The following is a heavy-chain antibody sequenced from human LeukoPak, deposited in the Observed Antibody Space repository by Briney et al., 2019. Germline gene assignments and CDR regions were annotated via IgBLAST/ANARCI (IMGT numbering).Heavy chain of an antibody. D-gene: IGHD3-16*01. CDR2: IYHSGST. J-gene: IGHJ4*02. V-gene: IGHV4-4*02. CDR1: GGSISSSNW. CDR3: ALRPTYYDYVWGSYQFDY. Sequence: SETLSLTCAVSGGSISSSNWWSWVRQPPGKGLEWIGEIYHSGSTNYNPSLKSRVTISVDKSKNQFSLKLSSVTAADTAVYYCALRPTYYDYVWGSYQFDYWGQGTLVTVSS.